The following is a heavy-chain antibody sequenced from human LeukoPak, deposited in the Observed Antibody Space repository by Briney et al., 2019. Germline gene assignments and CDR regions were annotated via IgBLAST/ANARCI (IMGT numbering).Heavy chain of an antibody. V-gene: IGHV3-23*01. CDR3: AKSHSVGYRGYFDY. J-gene: IGHJ4*02. D-gene: IGHD5-12*01. Sequence: GGSLRLSCAASGFTFTTYAMSWVRQAQGKGLEWVSTISDSGASTYYADSVKGRFTISRDNSKNTLYLQMNSLRAEDTAVYYCAKSHSVGYRGYFDYWGQGTLVTVSS. CDR1: GFTFTTYA. CDR2: ISDSGAST.